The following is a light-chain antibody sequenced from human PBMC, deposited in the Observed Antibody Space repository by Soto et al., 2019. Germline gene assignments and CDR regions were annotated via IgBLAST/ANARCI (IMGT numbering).Light chain of an antibody. CDR3: CSYAGFYTVV. CDR1: SSDVGNYNY. CDR2: DVN. Sequence: QSALTQPRSVSGSPGQSVTISCTGTSSDVGNYNYVSWYQQYPGKAPKLMIYDVNKRPSGVPDRFSGSKSGNTASLTISGLQAEDEADYSCCSYAGFYTVVFGGGTKLTVL. J-gene: IGLJ2*01. V-gene: IGLV2-11*01.